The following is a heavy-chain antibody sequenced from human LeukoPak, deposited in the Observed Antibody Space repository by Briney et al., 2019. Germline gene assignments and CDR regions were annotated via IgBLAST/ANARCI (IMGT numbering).Heavy chain of an antibody. CDR3: ASSSGSAIDY. V-gene: IGHV4-34*01. CDR1: GGSFSGYY. J-gene: IGHJ4*02. Sequence: RSSETLSLTCAVYGGSFSGYYWSWIRQPPGKGLEWIGEIKHSGSTNYNPSLKSRVTISVDTSKNQFSLKLSSVTAADTAVYYCASSSGSAIDYWGQGTLVTVSS. CDR2: IKHSGST. D-gene: IGHD3-10*01.